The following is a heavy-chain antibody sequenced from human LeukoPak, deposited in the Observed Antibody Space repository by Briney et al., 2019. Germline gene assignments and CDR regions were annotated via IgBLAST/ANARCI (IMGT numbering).Heavy chain of an antibody. D-gene: IGHD3-16*01. Sequence: SETLSLTCTVSGGSISSYYWSWIRQPPGQGLEWIGYLYYSGSTNYNPSLKSRVTISVDTSKNQFSLKLSSVTAADTAVYYCARDGGRAFDIWGQGTMVTVSS. J-gene: IGHJ3*02. CDR3: ARDGGRAFDI. CDR2: LYYSGST. CDR1: GGSISSYY. V-gene: IGHV4-59*01.